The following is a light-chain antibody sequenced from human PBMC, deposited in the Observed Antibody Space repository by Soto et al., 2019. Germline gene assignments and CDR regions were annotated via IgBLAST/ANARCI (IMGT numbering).Light chain of an antibody. Sequence: EIVLTQSPGTLSLSPGERATLSCRASQSVSSSYLAWYQQKPGQAPRLLIYGASSRATGIPDRFSGSGSGTDFPLTISRLEPEEFAVYCCQQYGSSPPITFGQGTRLAIK. V-gene: IGKV3-20*01. CDR3: QQYGSSPPIT. CDR1: QSVSSSY. J-gene: IGKJ5*01. CDR2: GAS.